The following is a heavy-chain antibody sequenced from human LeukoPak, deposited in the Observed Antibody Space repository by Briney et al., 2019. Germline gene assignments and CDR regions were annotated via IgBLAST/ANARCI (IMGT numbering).Heavy chain of an antibody. V-gene: IGHV4-38-2*01. CDR2: IYQSGST. CDR1: GYSISSGYY. D-gene: IGHD2-15*01. J-gene: IGHJ5*02. Sequence: SETLSLTCAVSGYSISSGYYWGWIRQPPGNGLEWIGSIYQSGSTYYNPSLKSRVTISVDTSKNQFSLKLISVTAADTAVYYCARVIYFSGGSCYDGAWFDPWGQGTLVTVSS. CDR3: ARVIYFSGGSCYDGAWFDP.